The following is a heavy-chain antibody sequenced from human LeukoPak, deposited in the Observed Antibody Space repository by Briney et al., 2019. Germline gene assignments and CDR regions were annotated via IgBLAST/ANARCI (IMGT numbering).Heavy chain of an antibody. CDR2: IYYSGST. D-gene: IGHD3-3*01. V-gene: IGHV4-31*03. CDR1: GGSISSGGYY. J-gene: IGHJ3*02. Sequence: SETLSLTCTVSGGSISSGGYYWSWIRQHPGKGLEWIGYIYYSGSTYYNPSLKSRVTISVDTSKNQFSLKLSSVTAADTAVYYCARVPPRANDFWSGYRAMGAFDIWGQGTMVTVSS. CDR3: ARVPPRANDFWSGYRAMGAFDI.